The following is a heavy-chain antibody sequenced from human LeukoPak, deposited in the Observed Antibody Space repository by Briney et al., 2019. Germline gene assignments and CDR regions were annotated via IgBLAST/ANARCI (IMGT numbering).Heavy chain of an antibody. D-gene: IGHD3-10*01. Sequence: PGGSLRLSCAASGFTFSSYAMHWVRQAPGKGLEWVAVISYDGSNKYYADSVKGRFTISRDNSKNTLYLQMNSLRAEDTAVYYCAKTARGLWFGGQRWLDPWGQGTLVTVSS. CDR3: AKTARGLWFGGQRWLDP. CDR2: ISYDGSNK. J-gene: IGHJ5*02. V-gene: IGHV3-30-3*02. CDR1: GFTFSSYA.